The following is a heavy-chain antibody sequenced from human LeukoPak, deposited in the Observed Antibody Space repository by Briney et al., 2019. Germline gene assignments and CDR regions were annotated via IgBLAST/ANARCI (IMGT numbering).Heavy chain of an antibody. CDR1: GVTFSGYS. CDR2: ISGSSNYI. CDR3: ARDLMVYAFFDH. J-gene: IGHJ4*02. V-gene: IGHV3-21*01. Sequence: GGSLRLSCAASGVTFSGYSMNWVRQAPGKGLEWVASISGSSNYIHYADSVKGRFMIARDNANNSPYLQIHSLRAQDTPVYSCARDLMVYAFFDHWGLGTLVTVPS. D-gene: IGHD2-8*01.